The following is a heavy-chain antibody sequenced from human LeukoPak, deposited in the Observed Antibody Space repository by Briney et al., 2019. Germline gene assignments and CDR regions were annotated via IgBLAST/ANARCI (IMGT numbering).Heavy chain of an antibody. CDR2: VDHGGSGT. D-gene: IGHD4-17*01. J-gene: IGHJ5*02. V-gene: IGHV3-74*03. CDR1: GFTFSSYW. Sequence: PGGSLRLSCAASGFTFSSYWMHWVRQAPGKGLVWVSRVDHGGSGTVYADSVKGRFTISRNNAKNTLYLQMNSLRAEGTAVYYCVREVSGDPWHNWFDPWGQGTLVTVSS. CDR3: VREVSGDPWHNWFDP.